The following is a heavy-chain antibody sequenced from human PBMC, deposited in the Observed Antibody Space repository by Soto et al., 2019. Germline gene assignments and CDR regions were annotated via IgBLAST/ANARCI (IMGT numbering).Heavy chain of an antibody. CDR2: INPSGGST. D-gene: IGHD6-19*01. CDR3: AREAVSGRTGFDY. V-gene: IGHV1-46*01. Sequence: ASVKVSCKASGYTFTSYYMHWVRQAPGQGLEWMGIINPSGGSTSYAQKFQGRVTMTRDTSTGTVYMELSSLRSDDTAVYYCAREAVSGRTGFDYWGQGTLVTVSS. J-gene: IGHJ4*02. CDR1: GYTFTSYY.